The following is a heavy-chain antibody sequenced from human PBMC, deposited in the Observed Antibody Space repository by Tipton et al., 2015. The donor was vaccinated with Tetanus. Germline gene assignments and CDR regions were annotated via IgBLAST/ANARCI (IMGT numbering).Heavy chain of an antibody. CDR2: IYHNGGT. D-gene: IGHD3-10*01. Sequence: TLSLTCTVSGDSISSAGYSWSWIRQPPGEGLEWIGFIYHNGGTYYNPSLKSRATISVDTSKNQFSLRLSSVTAADTAAYFCARHPPPYYYGSGSYLDYWGQGTPVTVSS. CDR1: GDSISSAGYS. CDR3: ARHPPPYYYGSGSYLDY. J-gene: IGHJ4*02. V-gene: IGHV4-30-2*03.